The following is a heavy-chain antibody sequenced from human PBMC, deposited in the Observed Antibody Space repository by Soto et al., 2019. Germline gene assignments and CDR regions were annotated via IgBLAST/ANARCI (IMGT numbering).Heavy chain of an antibody. CDR1: GYTFPSYG. Sequence: ASVKVSCKASGYTFPSYGISWVRQAPGQGLEWIGWISAYNGNTNYAQKLQGRVTMTTDTSTSTAYMELRSLRSDDTAVYYCARDPKGGYCSSTSCHHYYYYGMDGWGQGTTVTVS. CDR3: ARDPKGGYCSSTSCHHYYYYGMDG. V-gene: IGHV1-18*04. CDR2: ISAYNGNT. J-gene: IGHJ6*02. D-gene: IGHD2-2*01.